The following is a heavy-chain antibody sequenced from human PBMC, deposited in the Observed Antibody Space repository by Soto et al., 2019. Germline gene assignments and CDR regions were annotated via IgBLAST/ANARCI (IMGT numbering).Heavy chain of an antibody. V-gene: IGHV1-46*01. CDR2: INPSGGST. D-gene: IGHD3-10*01. CDR3: ARDLSGFGLRARNPYYYYGMDV. Sequence: QVQLVQSGAEVKKPGASVKVSCKASGYTFTSYYMHWVRQAPGQGLEWMGIINPSGGSTSYAQKSQGRVTMTRDTSTSTVYMEMSSLRSEDTAVYYCARDLSGFGLRARNPYYYYGMDVWGQGTTVTVSS. J-gene: IGHJ6*02. CDR1: GYTFTSYY.